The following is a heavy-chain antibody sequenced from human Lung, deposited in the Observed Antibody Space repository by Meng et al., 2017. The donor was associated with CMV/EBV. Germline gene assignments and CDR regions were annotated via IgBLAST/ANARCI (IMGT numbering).Heavy chain of an antibody. D-gene: IGHD2-2*02. V-gene: IGHV3-30*02. Sequence: GGSLRLXCEASGFPFSDYGMHWVRQVPGKGLEWVAFMRYGGDDIYYRDSVRGRFTVSRDNSKNTLYLQMDSLRPGDTALYYCAKDYTNACSNYFDSWGRGTLVTVSS. CDR3: AKDYTNACSNYFDS. CDR2: MRYGGDDI. CDR1: GFPFSDYG. J-gene: IGHJ4*02.